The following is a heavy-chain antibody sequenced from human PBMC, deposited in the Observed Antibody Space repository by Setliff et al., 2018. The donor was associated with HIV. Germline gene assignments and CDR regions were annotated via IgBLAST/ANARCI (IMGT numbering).Heavy chain of an antibody. D-gene: IGHD3-16*02. CDR3: TLEDLYVLGSYRLDHFDY. CDR2: IRSKAYGGTT. V-gene: IGHV3-49*04. J-gene: IGHJ4*02. Sequence: GGSLRLSCTASGFTFGDYAMSWVRQAPGKGLEWVGFIRSKAYGGTTEYAASVKGRFTISRDDSKSIAYLQMNSLKTEDTAVYYCTLEDLYVLGSYRLDHFDYWGQGTLVTVSS. CDR1: GFTFGDYA.